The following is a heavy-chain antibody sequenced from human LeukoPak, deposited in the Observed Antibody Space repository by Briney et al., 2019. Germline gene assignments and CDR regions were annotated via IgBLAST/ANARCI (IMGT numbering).Heavy chain of an antibody. V-gene: IGHV1-69*13. CDR3: ARGPTYNWNPNPFDY. D-gene: IGHD1-20*01. CDR1: GGTFSSYA. J-gene: IGHJ4*02. Sequence: GASVKVSCKASGGTFSSYAISWVRQAPGQGLEWMGGIIPIFGTANYALKFQGRVTITADESTSTAYMELSSLRSEDTAVYYCARGPTYNWNPNPFDYWGQGTLVTVSS. CDR2: IIPIFGTA.